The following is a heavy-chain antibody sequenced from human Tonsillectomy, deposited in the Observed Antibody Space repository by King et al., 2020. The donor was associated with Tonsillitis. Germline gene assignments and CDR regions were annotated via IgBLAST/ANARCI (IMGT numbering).Heavy chain of an antibody. CDR1: GGSISSSSYY. V-gene: IGHV4-39*07. CDR3: ARVRDYYDYVWGSAADAFDI. Sequence: LQLQESGPGLVKPSETLSLTCTVSGGSISSSSYYWGWIRQPPGKGLEWIGSIYYGGSTYYNPSLKSRVTISVDTSKNPFSLKLGSVTAADTAVYYCARVRDYYDYVWGSAADAFDIWGQGTMVTVSS. D-gene: IGHD3-16*01. CDR2: IYYGGST. J-gene: IGHJ3*02.